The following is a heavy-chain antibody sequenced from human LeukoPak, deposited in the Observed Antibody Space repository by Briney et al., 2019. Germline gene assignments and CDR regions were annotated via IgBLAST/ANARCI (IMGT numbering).Heavy chain of an antibody. Sequence: GASVKVSCKASGGTFSSYAISWVRQAPGQGLEWMGGIIPIFGTANYAQKFQGRVTITADESTSTAYMELSSLRSEDTAVYYCASGYDYGSGSYYWIDYWGQGTLVTVSS. V-gene: IGHV1-69*13. CDR3: ASGYDYGSGSYYWIDY. CDR2: IIPIFGTA. CDR1: GGTFSSYA. D-gene: IGHD3-10*01. J-gene: IGHJ4*02.